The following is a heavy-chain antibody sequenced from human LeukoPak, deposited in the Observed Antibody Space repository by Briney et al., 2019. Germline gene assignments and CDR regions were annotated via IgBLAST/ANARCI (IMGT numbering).Heavy chain of an antibody. CDR3: ARASSSWYGDYYHHMDV. CDR2: ISFDGDNK. Sequence: PGSSLRLSCAASEFTFSDYTMHWVRQAPGKGLEWVGLISFDGDNKSNADSVKGRLTISRDNSKNTLYLQMNSLRLEDTAVYYCARASSSWYGDYYHHMDVWGTGTTVTVSS. V-gene: IGHV3-30-3*01. J-gene: IGHJ6*03. CDR1: EFTFSDYT. D-gene: IGHD6-13*01.